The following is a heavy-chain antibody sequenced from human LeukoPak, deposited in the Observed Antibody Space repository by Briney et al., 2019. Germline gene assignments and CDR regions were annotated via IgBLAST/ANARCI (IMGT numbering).Heavy chain of an antibody. D-gene: IGHD4-11*01. Sequence: GESLKISCKGSGYSFSNYWIAWVRRMPGKGLEYMGIIYPGDYDTRYSPSFRGQVTISVDKSISTAYLQWTSLKASDTAIYYCARAPTSVSNPYYFDSWGQGTLVTVSS. CDR3: ARAPTSVSNPYYFDS. CDR2: IYPGDYDT. CDR1: GYSFSNYW. J-gene: IGHJ4*02. V-gene: IGHV5-51*01.